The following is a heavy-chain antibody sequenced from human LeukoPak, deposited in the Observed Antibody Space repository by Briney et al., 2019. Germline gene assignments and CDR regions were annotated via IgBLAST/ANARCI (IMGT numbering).Heavy chain of an antibody. D-gene: IGHD4-17*01. CDR1: GLTFSNYW. CDR2: IKQDGSKR. Sequence: GGSLRLSCAVSGLTFSNYWMTWVRQAPGKGLKWVANIKQDGSKRNYVDSVKGRFTISRDNAKSSLYLQMSNLRAEDTAVYYCASGDSIDYWGQGTLVTVSS. CDR3: ASGDSIDY. V-gene: IGHV3-7*03. J-gene: IGHJ4*02.